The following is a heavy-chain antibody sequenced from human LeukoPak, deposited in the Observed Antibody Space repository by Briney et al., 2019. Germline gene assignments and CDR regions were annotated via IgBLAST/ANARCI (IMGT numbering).Heavy chain of an antibody. CDR2: TYYRSKWYN. V-gene: IGHV6-1*01. CDR1: GGSVSSNSAA. D-gene: IGHD6-19*01. CDR3: ARATGQEEWLSWGIFDY. Sequence: SQTLSLTCAISGGSVSSNSAAWNWIRQSPSRGLEWLGSTYYRSKWYNDYAVSVKSRISISPDTSKNQFSLQLNSVTPEDTAVYYCARATGQEEWLSWGIFDYWGQGTLVTVSS. J-gene: IGHJ4*02.